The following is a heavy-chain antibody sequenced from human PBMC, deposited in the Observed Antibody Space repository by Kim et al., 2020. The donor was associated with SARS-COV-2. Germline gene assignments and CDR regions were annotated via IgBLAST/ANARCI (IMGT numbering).Heavy chain of an antibody. CDR3: ATLSPTRSVFDP. J-gene: IGHJ5*02. Sequence: IYAQKFQGRVTMTEDTSTDTAYMELSSLRSEDTAVYYCATLSPTRSVFDPWGQGTLVTVSS. V-gene: IGHV1-24*01.